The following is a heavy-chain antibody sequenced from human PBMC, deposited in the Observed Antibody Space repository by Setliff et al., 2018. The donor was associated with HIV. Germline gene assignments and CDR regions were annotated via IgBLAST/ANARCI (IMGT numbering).Heavy chain of an antibody. CDR3: ARAALRYCTSTSCPRVDAFDI. J-gene: IGHJ3*02. CDR2: ISRDGNTI. D-gene: IGHD2-2*01. Sequence: GGSLRLSCAASGFTFSDYYMSWLRQAPGKGLGWVSYISRDGNTIYYVDSVKGRFTISRDNAKNSLYLQMNSVRADDTAVYYCARAALRYCTSTSCPRVDAFDIWGQGTMVTVSS. V-gene: IGHV3-11*01. CDR1: GFTFSDYY.